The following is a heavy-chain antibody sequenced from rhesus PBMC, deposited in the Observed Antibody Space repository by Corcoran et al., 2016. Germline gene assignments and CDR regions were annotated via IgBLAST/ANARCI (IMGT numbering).Heavy chain of an antibody. D-gene: IGHD2-21*01. CDR2: IAPSDSDT. J-gene: IGHJ6*01. Sequence: EVQLVQSGAEVKRPGESPKVSCKTSGISFTSDWLSWVRQMPGKGLEWGGAIAPSDSDTRYSPSFQGQVTISADKSISTTYLQWSSLKASDSATYYCAKETVATYGLDSWGQGVVVTVSS. CDR1: GISFTSDW. V-gene: IGHV5-2*01. CDR3: AKETVATYGLDS.